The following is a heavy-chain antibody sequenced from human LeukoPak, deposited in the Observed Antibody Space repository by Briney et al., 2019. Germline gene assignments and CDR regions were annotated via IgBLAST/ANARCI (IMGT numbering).Heavy chain of an antibody. Sequence: GGSPRLSCAASGFTFRSSGMHWVRQAPGKGQEWVAVISYDGSEKYYADSVKGRFTISRDNSKNTLYLQMNSLRAEDSAVYYCARDRSHSWSFDYWGQGTLVTVSS. CDR3: ARDRSHSWSFDY. CDR1: GFTFRSSG. V-gene: IGHV3-30*03. J-gene: IGHJ4*02. CDR2: ISYDGSEK. D-gene: IGHD6-13*01.